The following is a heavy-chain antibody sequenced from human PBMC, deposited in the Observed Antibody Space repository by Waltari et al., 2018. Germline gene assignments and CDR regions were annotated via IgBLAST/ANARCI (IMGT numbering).Heavy chain of an antibody. Sequence: QVQLVQSGAAVKKPGSSVKVSCKASGGTFSSYAISWVRQAPGQGLEWMGGIIPIVGTANYAQKFQGRATIAADESTSTAYMELCSLRSEDTAVYYCAAVLNRSQYFQHWGQGTLVIVSS. J-gene: IGHJ1*01. CDR3: AAVLNRSQYFQH. CDR1: GGTFSSYA. CDR2: IIPIVGTA. V-gene: IGHV1-69*12.